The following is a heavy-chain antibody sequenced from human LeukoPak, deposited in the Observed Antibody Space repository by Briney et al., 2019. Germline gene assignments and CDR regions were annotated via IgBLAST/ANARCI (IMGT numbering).Heavy chain of an antibody. CDR2: INHSGST. CDR3: ARLPDPMITVGMDV. J-gene: IGHJ6*02. Sequence: SETLSLTCAVYGGSFSGYYWSWIRQPPGKGLEWIGEINHSGSTNYNPSLKSRVTISVDTSKNQFSLKLSSVTAADTAVYYCARLPDPMITVGMDVWGQGTTVTVS. CDR1: GGSFSGYY. D-gene: IGHD3-22*01. V-gene: IGHV4-34*01.